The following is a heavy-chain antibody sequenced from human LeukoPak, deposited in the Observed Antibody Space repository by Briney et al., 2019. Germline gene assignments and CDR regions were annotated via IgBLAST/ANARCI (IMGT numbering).Heavy chain of an antibody. J-gene: IGHJ6*02. D-gene: IGHD2-15*01. CDR3: AKDGRYCSGGSPCWVYYYGMDV. CDR2: ISGSGGST. V-gene: IGHV3-23*01. Sequence: PGGSLRLSCAASGFTFSSYAMSWVRQAPGKGLEWVSAISGSGGSTYYADSVKGRFTISRDNYKNTLYLQMNSLRAEDTAVYYCAKDGRYCSGGSPCWVYYYGMDVWGQGTTATVSS. CDR1: GFTFSSYA.